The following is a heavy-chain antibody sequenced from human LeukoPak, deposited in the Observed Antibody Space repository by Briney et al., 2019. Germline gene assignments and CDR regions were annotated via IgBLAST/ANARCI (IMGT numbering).Heavy chain of an antibody. CDR3: ARAGWELLRPLDY. CDR1: GFTFSDYY. D-gene: IGHD1-26*01. J-gene: IGHJ4*02. CDR2: INWNGGST. V-gene: IGHV3-20*04. Sequence: GGSLRLSCAASGFTFSDYYMSWVRQAPGKGLEWVSGINWNGGSTGYADSVKGRFTISRDNAKNSLYLQMNSLRAEDTALYYCARAGWELLRPLDYWGQGTLVTVSS.